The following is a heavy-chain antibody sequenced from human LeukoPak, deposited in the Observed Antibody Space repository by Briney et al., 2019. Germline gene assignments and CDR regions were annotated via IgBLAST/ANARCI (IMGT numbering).Heavy chain of an antibody. J-gene: IGHJ4*02. Sequence: GASVKVSCKASGGTFSSYAISWVRQAPGQGLEWMGGIIPIFGTANYAQKFQGRVTITADESTSTAYMELSSLRSEDTAVYYCARDWAYYYDSSGYYNRGPAYWGQGTLVTVSS. V-gene: IGHV1-69*13. D-gene: IGHD3-22*01. CDR2: IIPIFGTA. CDR3: ARDWAYYYDSSGYYNRGPAY. CDR1: GGTFSSYA.